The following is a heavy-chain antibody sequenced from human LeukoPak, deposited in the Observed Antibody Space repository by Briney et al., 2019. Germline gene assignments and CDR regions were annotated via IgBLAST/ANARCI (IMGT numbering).Heavy chain of an antibody. CDR1: GYTFTGYY. J-gene: IGHJ4*02. Sequence: VASVKVSCKASGYTFTGYYMHWVRQAPGQGLEWMGWINPNSGGTNYAQKFQGRVTMTRDTSISTAYMELSRLRSDDTAVYYCARAKVGATVFDYWGQGTLVTVPS. CDR2: INPNSGGT. V-gene: IGHV1-2*02. D-gene: IGHD1-26*01. CDR3: ARAKVGATVFDY.